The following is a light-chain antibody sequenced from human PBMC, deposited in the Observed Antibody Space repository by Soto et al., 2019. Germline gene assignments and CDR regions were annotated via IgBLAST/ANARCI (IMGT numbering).Light chain of an antibody. Sequence: EIVLTQSPATLSLSPGERATLSCRASQSVSSYLAWYQQKPGQAPRLLIFDASTRATGIPARFSRSGSGTDFTLTISSLEPEDFAVYYCQQRSNWPSITFGQGTRLEIK. CDR1: QSVSSY. CDR3: QQRSNWPSIT. V-gene: IGKV3-11*01. CDR2: DAS. J-gene: IGKJ5*01.